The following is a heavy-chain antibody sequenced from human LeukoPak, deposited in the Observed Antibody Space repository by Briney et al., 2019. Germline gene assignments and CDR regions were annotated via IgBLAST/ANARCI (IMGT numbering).Heavy chain of an antibody. V-gene: IGHV3-33*01. J-gene: IGHJ4*02. Sequence: PGRSMTLSCQASGFTLSSYGMHWVRQAPGRGMEWVEVIWYDGSNKYYTDSVKGRFTISRDNSKSTLYLQRSSLRAVDTAVYYCASSGYYDSSGYLLYWGQGALVTVSS. CDR1: GFTLSSYG. CDR3: ASSGYYDSSGYLLY. CDR2: IWYDGSNK. D-gene: IGHD3-22*01.